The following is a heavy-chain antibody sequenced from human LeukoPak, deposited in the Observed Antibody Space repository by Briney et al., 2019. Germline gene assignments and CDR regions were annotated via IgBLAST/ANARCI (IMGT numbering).Heavy chain of an antibody. Sequence: SETLSLTCTVSGGSISSSSYYWGWIRQPPGKGLEWIGSIYYSGSTYYNPSLKSRVTISVDTSKNQFSLKLSSVTAADTAVYYCARDPPSYYYGSGSPLGDAFDIWGQGTMVTVSS. V-gene: IGHV4-39*07. D-gene: IGHD3-10*01. CDR1: GGSISSSSYY. CDR3: ARDPPSYYYGSGSPLGDAFDI. J-gene: IGHJ3*02. CDR2: IYYSGST.